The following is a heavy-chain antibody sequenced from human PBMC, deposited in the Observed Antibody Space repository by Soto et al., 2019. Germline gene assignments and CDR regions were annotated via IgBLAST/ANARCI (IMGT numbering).Heavy chain of an antibody. CDR3: ARSIDS. Sequence: SETLSLTCTVSGGSISSGGYFWNWIRQHPGKGLEWIGYIFYIGSTYYNPSLKSRVTISVDTSKNQFSLKLSSVAAADTAVYYCARSIDSWGQGTLVTVSS. CDR1: GGSISSGGYF. V-gene: IGHV4-31*03. CDR2: IFYIGST. J-gene: IGHJ5*01.